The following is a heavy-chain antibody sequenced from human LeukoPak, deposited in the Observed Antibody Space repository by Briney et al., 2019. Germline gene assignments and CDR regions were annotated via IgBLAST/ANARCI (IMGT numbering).Heavy chain of an antibody. CDR2: IIPIFGTA. D-gene: IGHD3-3*01. J-gene: IGHJ6*02. CDR3: AASITIFGVVYYYGMDV. V-gene: IGHV1-69*01. Sequence: ASVKVSCKASGGTFSSYAISWVRQAPVQGLEWMGGIIPIFGTANYAQKFQGRVTITADESTSTAYMELSSLRSEDTAVYYCAASITIFGVVYYYGMDVWGQGTTVTVSS. CDR1: GGTFSSYA.